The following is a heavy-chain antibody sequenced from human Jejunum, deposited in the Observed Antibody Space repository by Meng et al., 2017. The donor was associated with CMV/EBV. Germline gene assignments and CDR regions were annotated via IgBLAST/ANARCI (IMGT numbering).Heavy chain of an antibody. CDR1: FSALA. Sequence: FSALAMHWGRQGPGQGLEWVAFIRRDGSDKYYENSVKGRFTVSRDNTKNTVYLEMNSLREEDTGVYYCAKGRRGTVVPSAQYFDSWGQGTLVTVSS. D-gene: IGHD1-14*01. CDR3: AKGRRGTVVPSAQYFDS. CDR2: IRRDGSDK. V-gene: IGHV3-30*02. J-gene: IGHJ4*02.